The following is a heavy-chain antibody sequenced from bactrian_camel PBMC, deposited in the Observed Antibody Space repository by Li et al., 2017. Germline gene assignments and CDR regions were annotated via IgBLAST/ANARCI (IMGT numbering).Heavy chain of an antibody. J-gene: IGHJ6*01. CDR1: GFTFSNYA. CDR3: ATGGRLPYGGSWSEDFGY. Sequence: LVESGGGLVQPGGSLTLSCAASGFTFSNYAMAWVRLAPGRAPEWVAGIISGGGRTYYADSVKGRFTISQDNAKNTVYLQMNSLKTEDTAVYYCATGGRLPYGGSWSEDFGYWGQGTQVTVS. V-gene: IGHV3S30*01. D-gene: IGHD6*01. CDR2: IISGGGRT.